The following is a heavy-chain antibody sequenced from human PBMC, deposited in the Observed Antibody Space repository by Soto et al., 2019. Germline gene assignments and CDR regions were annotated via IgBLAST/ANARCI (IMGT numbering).Heavy chain of an antibody. D-gene: IGHD1-26*01. CDR2: ISYDGSNK. CDR3: AKPPWYSGSYYFY. V-gene: IGHV3-30*18. J-gene: IGHJ4*02. Sequence: GGSLRLSCAASGFTFSSYGMHWVRQAPGKGLEWVAVISYDGSNKYYADSVKGRFTISRDNSKNTLYLQMNSLRAEDTAVYYCAKPPWYSGSYYFYRGQGTLVTVSS. CDR1: GFTFSSYG.